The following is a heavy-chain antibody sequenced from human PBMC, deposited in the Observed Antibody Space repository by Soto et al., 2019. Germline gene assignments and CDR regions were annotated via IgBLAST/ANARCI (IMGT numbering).Heavy chain of an antibody. V-gene: IGHV4-59*11. D-gene: IGHD1-26*01. CDR1: GGSISSHY. CDR3: ARHGREASGMDV. CDR2: IYYRGST. Sequence: SETLSLTCTVSGGSISSHYWSWVRQAPGKGLEWIGHIYYRGSTNYNPSLRSRSTISVDASKSQFSLKLNSVTTADTAVYYCARHGREASGMDVWGQGTKVTVSS. J-gene: IGHJ6*02.